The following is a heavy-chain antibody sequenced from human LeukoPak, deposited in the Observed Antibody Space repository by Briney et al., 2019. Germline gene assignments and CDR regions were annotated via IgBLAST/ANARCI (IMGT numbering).Heavy chain of an antibody. CDR3: ARSYYYDSSGYYMFDY. CDR1: GFSLSSGYY. CDR2: IYHSGST. D-gene: IGHD3-22*01. J-gene: IGHJ4*02. V-gene: IGHV4-38-2*02. Sequence: PSETLSLTCTVSGFSLSSGYYWGWIRQPPGKGLEWIGSIYHSGSTNYNPSLKSRVTISVDTSKNQFSLKLSSVTAADTAVYYCARSYYYDSSGYYMFDYWGQGTLVTVSS.